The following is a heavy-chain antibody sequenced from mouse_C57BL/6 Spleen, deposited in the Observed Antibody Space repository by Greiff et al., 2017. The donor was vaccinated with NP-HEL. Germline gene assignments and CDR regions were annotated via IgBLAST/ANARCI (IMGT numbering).Heavy chain of an antibody. J-gene: IGHJ2*01. CDR1: GYSITSGYY. CDR3: GSYDEGGY. Sequence: EVQLQQSGPGLVKPSQSLSLTCSVTGYSITSGYYWNWIRQFPGNKLEWMGYISYDGSNNYNPSLKNRISITRDTSKNQCFLKLNSVTTEDTATYYCGSYDEGGYWGQGTTLTVSS. V-gene: IGHV3-6*01. D-gene: IGHD2-12*01. CDR2: ISYDGSN.